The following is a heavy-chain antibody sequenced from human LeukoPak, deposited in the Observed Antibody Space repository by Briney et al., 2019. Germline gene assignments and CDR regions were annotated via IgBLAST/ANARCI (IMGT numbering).Heavy chain of an antibody. CDR1: GDSLSNSRHY. CDR3: ARDGVVSMELDY. CDR2: IYPSGNT. V-gene: IGHV4-61*02. D-gene: IGHD3-3*01. J-gene: IGHJ4*02. Sequence: SQTLSLTCTVSGDSLSNSRHYWSWIRQPAGKALEWIGRIYPSGNTNYNPSLKSRVSISLVTSNNQFSLTLKSVTAADTAMYYCARDGVVSMELDYWGQGTLVTVSS.